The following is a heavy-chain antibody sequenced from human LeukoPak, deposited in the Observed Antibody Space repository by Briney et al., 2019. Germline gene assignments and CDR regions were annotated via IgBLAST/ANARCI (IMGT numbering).Heavy chain of an antibody. V-gene: IGHV4-34*01. CDR2: INHRGST. CDR3: ARAPGINWFDP. CDR1: GGSFSGYY. J-gene: IGHJ5*02. D-gene: IGHD6-13*01. Sequence: SETLSLTCAVYGGSFSGYYWSWIRQPPGKGLEGIGEINHRGSTNYNPSLKSRVTISVDTSKNQFSLKLSSVTAADTAVYYCARAPGINWFDPWGQGTLVTVSS.